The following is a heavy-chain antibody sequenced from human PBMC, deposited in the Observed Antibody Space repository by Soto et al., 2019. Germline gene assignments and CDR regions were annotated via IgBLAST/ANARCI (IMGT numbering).Heavy chain of an antibody. D-gene: IGHD2-8*01. V-gene: IGHV3-74*01. CDR1: GFTFSSDW. CDR3: ARVPTVKYGVWSY. Sequence: EEQLVESGGGLVQPGGSLRLSCAASGFTFSSDWMHWFRQAPGKGLVWVSRINPGGRITAYADSGKGRFTISRDNAKNTLYLQMNSLRGDDTAVYYCARVPTVKYGVWSYWGQGALVTVSS. J-gene: IGHJ4*02. CDR2: INPGGRIT.